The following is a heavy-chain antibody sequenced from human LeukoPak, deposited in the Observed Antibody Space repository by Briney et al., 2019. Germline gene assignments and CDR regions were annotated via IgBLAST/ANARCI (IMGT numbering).Heavy chain of an antibody. CDR3: ARGVEGTIFGVVTRSYYYYMDV. D-gene: IGHD3-3*01. CDR2: INHSGST. V-gene: IGHV4-34*01. Sequence: SETLSLTCAVYGGSFSGYYWSWIRQPPGKGLEWIGEINHSGSTNYNPSLKSRVTISVDTSKNQFSLKLSSVTAADTAVYYCARGVEGTIFGVVTRSYYYYMDVWGKGTTVTVSS. CDR1: GGSFSGYY. J-gene: IGHJ6*03.